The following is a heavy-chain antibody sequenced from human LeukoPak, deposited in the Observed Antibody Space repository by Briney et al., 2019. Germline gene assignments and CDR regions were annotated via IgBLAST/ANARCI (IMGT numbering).Heavy chain of an antibody. Sequence: SETLSLTCTVSGGSISSSSYYWGWIRQPPGKGLEWIGSIYYSGSTYYNPSLKSRVTISVDMSKNQFSLKLSSVTAVDTAVYYCARGVLGYCSSTSCYFGWFDPWGQGTLVTVSS. CDR1: GGSISSSSYY. CDR3: ARGVLGYCSSTSCYFGWFDP. D-gene: IGHD2-2*01. V-gene: IGHV4-39*07. CDR2: IYYSGST. J-gene: IGHJ5*02.